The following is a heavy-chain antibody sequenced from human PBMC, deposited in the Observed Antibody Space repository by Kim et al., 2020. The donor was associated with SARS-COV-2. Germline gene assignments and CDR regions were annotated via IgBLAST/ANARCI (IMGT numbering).Heavy chain of an antibody. V-gene: IGHV3-21*01. D-gene: IGHD3-10*01. J-gene: IGHJ3*02. CDR3: ARVRTKHTTTMVRGVIPDAFDI. CDR2: ISSSSSYI. Sequence: GGSLRPSCAASGFTFSSYSMNWVRQAPGKGLEWVSSISSSSSYIYYADSVKGRFTISRDNAKNSLYLQMNSLRAEDTAVYYCARVRTKHTTTMVRGVIPDAFDIWGQGTMVTVSS. CDR1: GFTFSSYS.